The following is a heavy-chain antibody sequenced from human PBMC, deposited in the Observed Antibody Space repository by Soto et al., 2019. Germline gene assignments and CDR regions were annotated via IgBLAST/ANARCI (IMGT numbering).Heavy chain of an antibody. V-gene: IGHV4-4*07. D-gene: IGHD2-2*01. CDR1: GGSISSYY. Sequence: PSETLSLTCTVSGGSISSYYWSWIRQPAGKGLEWIGRIYTSGSTNYNPSLKSRVTMSVDTSKNQFSLKLSSVTAADTAVYYCARDLCSSTSCPYYYYYYGMDVWGQGTTVTVSS. CDR2: IYTSGST. CDR3: ARDLCSSTSCPYYYYYYGMDV. J-gene: IGHJ6*02.